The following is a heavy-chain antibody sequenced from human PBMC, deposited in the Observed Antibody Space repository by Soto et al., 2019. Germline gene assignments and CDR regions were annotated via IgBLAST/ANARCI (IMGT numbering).Heavy chain of an antibody. CDR3: AILFKTDIVVVPAAIRNWFDP. V-gene: IGHV1-8*01. Sequence: ASVKVSCKASGYTFTSYDINWVRQATGQGLEWMGWMNPNSGNTGYAQKFQGRVNMTRNTSISTAYMELSSLRSEDTAVYYCAILFKTDIVVVPAAIRNWFDPWGQGTLVTVSS. CDR1: GYTFTSYD. D-gene: IGHD2-2*01. CDR2: MNPNSGNT. J-gene: IGHJ5*02.